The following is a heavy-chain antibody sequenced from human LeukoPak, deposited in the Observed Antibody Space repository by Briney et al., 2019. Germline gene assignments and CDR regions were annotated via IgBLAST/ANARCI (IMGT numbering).Heavy chain of an antibody. J-gene: IGHJ4*02. V-gene: IGHV3-7*04. D-gene: IGHD3-10*01. Sequence: PGGSPRLSCAASGFIFSSHWMSWVRQAPGKGLEWVANIKQDGSAKYYVDSVKGRFTISRDNAKKSLYLQMNSLRAEDTAVYYCARDNNYGWDYWGQGTLVTVSS. CDR3: ARDNNYGWDY. CDR2: IKQDGSAK. CDR1: GFIFSSHW.